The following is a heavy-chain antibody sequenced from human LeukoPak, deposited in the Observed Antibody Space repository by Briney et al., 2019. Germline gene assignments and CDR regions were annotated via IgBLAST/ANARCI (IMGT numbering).Heavy chain of an antibody. CDR3: ARDMAGYDFWSGYQHPSITDLAFDY. D-gene: IGHD3-3*01. CDR2: ISAYNGNT. Sequence: GASVKVSCKASGYTFTSYGISWVRQAPGQGLEWMGWISAYNGNTNYAQKLQGRVTMTTDTSTSTAYMELRSLRSDDTAVYYCARDMAGYDFWSGYQHPSITDLAFDYWGQGTLVTVSS. V-gene: IGHV1-18*01. CDR1: GYTFTSYG. J-gene: IGHJ4*02.